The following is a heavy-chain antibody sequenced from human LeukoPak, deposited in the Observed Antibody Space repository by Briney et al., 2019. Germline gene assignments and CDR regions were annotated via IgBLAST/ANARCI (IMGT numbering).Heavy chain of an antibody. CDR2: IYYSGST. D-gene: IGHD3-3*01. CDR3: GRLFYDFWSGHYYYYMDV. V-gene: IGHV4-39*01. Sequence: PSETLSLTCTVSGGSIRSTSYYWGWIRQPPGKGLEWIGSIYYSGSTYCNPSLKSRVTISVDTSKNQFSLKLSSVTAADTAVYYCGRLFYDFWSGHYYYYMDVWGKGTTVTVSS. J-gene: IGHJ6*03. CDR1: GGSIRSTSYY.